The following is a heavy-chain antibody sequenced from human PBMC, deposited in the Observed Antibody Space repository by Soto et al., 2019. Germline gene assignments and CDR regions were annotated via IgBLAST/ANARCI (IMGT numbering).Heavy chain of an antibody. J-gene: IGHJ5*02. D-gene: IGHD3-22*01. Sequence: LYLPCAVAGGSIRGGGYSWSWIRQPPGKCLEWIGYIYHSGSTYYNPSLKSRVTISVDRSKNQFSLKLSSVTAADTAVYYCARASTYYYDSSGYSPYNWFDPWGQGTLVTVSA. V-gene: IGHV4-30-2*01. CDR1: GGSIRGGGYS. CDR2: IYHSGST. CDR3: ARASTYYYDSSGYSPYNWFDP.